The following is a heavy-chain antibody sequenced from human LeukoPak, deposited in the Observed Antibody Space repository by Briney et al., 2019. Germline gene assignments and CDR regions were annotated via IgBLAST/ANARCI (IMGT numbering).Heavy chain of an antibody. V-gene: IGHV4-59*01. CDR2: IYYPRNT. CDR1: GASLTTNY. CDR3: ARLARDECKSGQCYSWFGP. Sequence: SETLSLTCTVSGASLTTNYWSWIRQPPGKGLEWIGYIYYPRNTDYNPSLQSRVIISVDATKNQISLNLISLTAADTAMYYCARLARDECKSGQCYSWFGPWGQGTLVTVSS. J-gene: IGHJ5*02. D-gene: IGHD2/OR15-2a*01.